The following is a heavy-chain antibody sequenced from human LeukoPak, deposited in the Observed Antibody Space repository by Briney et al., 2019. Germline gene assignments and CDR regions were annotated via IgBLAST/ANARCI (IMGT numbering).Heavy chain of an antibody. V-gene: IGHV3-30-3*01. J-gene: IGHJ6*02. CDR1: GFTFSNYA. CDR2: ISYDGSNK. CDR3: ARPYYDFWSGYLAVYGMDV. Sequence: GRSLRLSCAASGFTFSNYAMHWVRQAPGKGLEWVALISYDGSNKYYADSVKGRFTISRDNSKNTLYLQMNSLRAEDTAVYYCARPYYDFWSGYLAVYGMDVWGQGTTVTVSS. D-gene: IGHD3-3*01.